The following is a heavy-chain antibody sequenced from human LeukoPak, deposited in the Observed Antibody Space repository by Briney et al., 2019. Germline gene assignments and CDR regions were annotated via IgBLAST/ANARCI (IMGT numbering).Heavy chain of an antibody. Sequence: GGSLRLSCTVSGFTLNSYWMHWVRQAPGKGLVWVSRMNNGGRVITYADSVKGRFTISRDNAKNTLYLQMNSLRAEDTAVYYCAREFEATGFWALDYWGQGTLVTASS. CDR3: AREFEATGFWALDY. D-gene: IGHD3-16*01. V-gene: IGHV3-74*01. CDR1: GFTLNSYW. CDR2: MNNGGRVI. J-gene: IGHJ4*02.